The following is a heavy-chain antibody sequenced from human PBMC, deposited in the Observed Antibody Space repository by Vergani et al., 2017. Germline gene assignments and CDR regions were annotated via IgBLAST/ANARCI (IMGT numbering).Heavy chain of an antibody. Sequence: EVQLVQSGAEVKKPGESLQISCKGSGYSFTSYWIGWVRQMPGKGLEWMGIIYPGDSDTRYSPSFQGQVTISADKSISTAYLQWSSLKASDTAMYYFARSWDFWIGYEYYYYMDVWGKGTTVTVSS. CDR2: IYPGDSDT. CDR3: ARSWDFWIGYEYYYYMDV. V-gene: IGHV5-51*03. D-gene: IGHD3-3*01. CDR1: GYSFTSYW. J-gene: IGHJ6*03.